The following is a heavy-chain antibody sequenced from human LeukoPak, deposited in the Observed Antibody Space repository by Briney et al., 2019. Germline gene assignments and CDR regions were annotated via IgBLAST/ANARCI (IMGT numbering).Heavy chain of an antibody. CDR3: ATDLDTMVRGAVFDY. D-gene: IGHD3-10*01. CDR1: GYTFTSYA. Sequence: GASVKVSCKASGYTFTSYAMHWVRQAPGQRLEWMGWINAGNGNTKYSQKFQGRVTMTEDTSTDTAYMELSSLRSEDTAVYYCATDLDTMVRGAVFDYWGQGTLVTVSS. V-gene: IGHV1-3*01. CDR2: INAGNGNT. J-gene: IGHJ4*02.